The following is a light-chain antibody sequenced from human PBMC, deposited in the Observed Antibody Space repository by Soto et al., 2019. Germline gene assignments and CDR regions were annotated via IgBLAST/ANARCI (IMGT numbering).Light chain of an antibody. J-gene: IGKJ4*01. CDR3: GQRTNWHT. CDR1: QSVSSY. Sequence: EIVLTQSPATLSLSPGERATLSCRASQSVSSYLACYQQKPGHAPRRLIYYASNRATAIPARSRGSGSCTDFTLTLSSQEPEEFAVHYYGQRTNWHTFGEGTKVEIK. V-gene: IGKV3-11*01. CDR2: YAS.